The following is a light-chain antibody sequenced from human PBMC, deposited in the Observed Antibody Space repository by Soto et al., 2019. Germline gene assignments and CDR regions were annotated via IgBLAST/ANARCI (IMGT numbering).Light chain of an antibody. V-gene: IGKV1-5*03. J-gene: IGKJ1*01. CDR2: KAS. Sequence: DIQMTQSPSTLSASVGDRVTITCRASQSIRSWLAWYQQKPGKAPKLLIYKASSLESGVPSRFSGSESGTEFTLTISSPQPDASATYYCQQYNSYWTFGQGTTVEIK. CDR1: QSIRSW. CDR3: QQYNSYWT.